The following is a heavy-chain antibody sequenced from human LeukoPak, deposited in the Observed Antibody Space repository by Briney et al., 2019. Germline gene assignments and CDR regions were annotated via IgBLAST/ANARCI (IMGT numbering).Heavy chain of an antibody. D-gene: IGHD3-22*01. Sequence: GESLKISCKGSGYSFTSYWIGWVRQMPGKGLEWMGIIYPGDSDTRYSPSFQGQVTISADKSISTAYLQWSSLKASDTAMDYCARQKGGYYSKYYFDYWGQGTLVTVSS. J-gene: IGHJ4*02. CDR3: ARQKGGYYSKYYFDY. CDR2: IYPGDSDT. CDR1: GYSFTSYW. V-gene: IGHV5-51*01.